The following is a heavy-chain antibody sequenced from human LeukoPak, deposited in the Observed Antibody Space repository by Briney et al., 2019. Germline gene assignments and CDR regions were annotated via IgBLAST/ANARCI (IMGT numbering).Heavy chain of an antibody. CDR3: ARVHSYYFDY. D-gene: IGHD2-15*01. CDR2: IYDSGST. Sequence: SETLSLTCTVSGGSIRSSYYYWGWIRQPPGKGLEWIGSIYDSGSTYYDPSLKSRVTISVDTSKNQFSLKLSSVTAADTAVYYCARVHSYYFDYWGQGTLVTVSS. CDR1: GGSIRSSYYY. V-gene: IGHV4-39*01. J-gene: IGHJ4*02.